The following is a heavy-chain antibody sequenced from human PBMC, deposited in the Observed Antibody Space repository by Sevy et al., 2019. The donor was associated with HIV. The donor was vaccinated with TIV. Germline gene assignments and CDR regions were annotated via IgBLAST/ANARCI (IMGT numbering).Heavy chain of an antibody. D-gene: IGHD3-22*01. Sequence: SETLSLTCTVSGGPVSSGSYYWSWIRQPPGKGLEWIWYIYYSGSTNYNPSLKSRVTISVDTSKNQFSLKLSSVTAADTAVYYCARVDSSGYYPHFDYWGQGTLVTVSS. CDR3: ARVDSSGYYPHFDY. V-gene: IGHV4-61*01. J-gene: IGHJ4*02. CDR1: GGPVSSGSYY. CDR2: IYYSGST.